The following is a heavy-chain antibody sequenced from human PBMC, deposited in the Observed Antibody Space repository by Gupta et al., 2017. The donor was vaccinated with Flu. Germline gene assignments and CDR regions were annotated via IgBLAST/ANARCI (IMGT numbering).Heavy chain of an antibody. J-gene: IGHJ5*02. CDR2: VYYTGST. CDR1: GGSVTDSF. CDR3: ARESDGNHGHNWFDP. Sequence: QVQLQESGPGLVKPSETLSLSCTVSGGSVTDSFWSWIRQPPGKGLEWIGYVYYTGSTYSNPSLKGRVTFSVDTTKSRLSLELRSVTTADTAVYYCARESDGNHGHNWFDPWGPGTLVTVSS. D-gene: IGHD1-14*01. V-gene: IGHV4-59*02.